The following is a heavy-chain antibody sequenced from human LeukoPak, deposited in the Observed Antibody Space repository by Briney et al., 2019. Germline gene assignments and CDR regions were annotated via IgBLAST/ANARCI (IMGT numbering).Heavy chain of an antibody. Sequence: PSETLSLTCTVSGGSISSYYWSWIRQPPGKGLEWIGYIYYSGSTNCNPSLKSRVTISVDTSKNQFSLKLSSVTAADTAVYYCARGEDDSSGYHLDYWGQGTLVTVSS. V-gene: IGHV4-59*01. CDR2: IYYSGST. CDR1: GGSISSYY. J-gene: IGHJ4*02. CDR3: ARGEDDSSGYHLDY. D-gene: IGHD3-22*01.